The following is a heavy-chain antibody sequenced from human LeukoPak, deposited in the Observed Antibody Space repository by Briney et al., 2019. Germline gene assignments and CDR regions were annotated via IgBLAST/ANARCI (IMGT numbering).Heavy chain of an antibody. CDR2: VYYSGNT. V-gene: IGHV4-59*01. J-gene: IGHJ3*02. Sequence: SETLSLTCTVSGGSISGFYWNWIRKPPGKGLEWIGYVYYSGNTNYNPSLKSRVTISLDTSKNQFSLTLRSVTAADTAVYYCARDTRDAFDIWGQGTMVTVSS. CDR1: GGSISGFY. CDR3: ARDTRDAFDI.